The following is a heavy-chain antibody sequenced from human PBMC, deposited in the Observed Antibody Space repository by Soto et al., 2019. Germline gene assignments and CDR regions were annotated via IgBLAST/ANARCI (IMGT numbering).Heavy chain of an antibody. V-gene: IGHV1-69*01. J-gene: IGHJ4*02. CDR1: GGTFSRYA. CDR3: ARDGTFHDSSAYYYVY. CDR2: IIPVFGKA. Sequence: QVQLVQSGAEVKKPGSSVKVSCKASGGTFSRYAISWVRQAPGQGLEWMGGIIPVFGKANYAEKFQGRVTITADESTNTGYMELKSLTSEDTAIYYCARDGTFHDSSAYYYVYWGQGTPVTVSS. D-gene: IGHD3-22*01.